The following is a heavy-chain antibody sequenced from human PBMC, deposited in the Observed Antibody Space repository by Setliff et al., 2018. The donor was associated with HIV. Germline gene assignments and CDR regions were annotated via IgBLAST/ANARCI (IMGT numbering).Heavy chain of an antibody. J-gene: IGHJ4*02. V-gene: IGHV1-18*01. CDR1: GYSFTAYG. CDR2: ISGYNGNT. D-gene: IGHD7-27*01. Sequence: ASVKVSCKASGYSFTAYGISWVRQAPGQGFEWMGWISGYNGNTDYAQNLQGRVTITTDESTSTAYMELSSLRSEDTAVYYCARLGRFDYWGQGTLVTVSS. CDR3: ARLGRFDY.